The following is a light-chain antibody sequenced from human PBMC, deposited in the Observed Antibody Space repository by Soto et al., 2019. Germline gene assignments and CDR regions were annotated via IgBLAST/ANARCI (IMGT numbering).Light chain of an antibody. J-gene: IGKJ1*01. CDR2: AAS. CDR1: QSISSS. V-gene: IGKV1-39*01. CDR3: QQSYSTPT. Sequence: DIQMTQSPSSLSASVGDRVTITCRASQSISSSLNWYQQKPGKAPKLLIYAASSLQSGVPSRFSGSGSGTDFTLTISSLQPEDFATYYCQQSYSTPTFGQGTKVEIK.